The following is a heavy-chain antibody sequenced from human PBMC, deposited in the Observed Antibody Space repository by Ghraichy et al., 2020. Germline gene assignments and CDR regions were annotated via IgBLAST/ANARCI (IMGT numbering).Heavy chain of an antibody. V-gene: IGHV3-21*01. D-gene: IGHD6-6*01. Sequence: GGSLRLSCAASGFTFSSYTMNWVRQAPGKGLEWVSSISSSSGYIQYADTIEGRLTISRDNVKNSLSLQMNSLRAEDTAVYYCARQYSSSSPFDYWGQGTLVTVSS. CDR2: ISSSSGYI. CDR3: ARQYSSSSPFDY. CDR1: GFTFSSYT. J-gene: IGHJ4*02.